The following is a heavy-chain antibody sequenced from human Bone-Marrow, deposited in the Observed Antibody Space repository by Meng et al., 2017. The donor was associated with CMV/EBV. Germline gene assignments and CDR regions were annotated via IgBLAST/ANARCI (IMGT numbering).Heavy chain of an antibody. CDR1: GFIFNGFG. CDR2: IRYDGSNK. V-gene: IGHV3-30*02. D-gene: IGHD3-10*02. J-gene: IGHJ3*02. CDR3: AKVFLRWVSDAFDI. Sequence: GGSLRLSCAASGFIFNGFGMKWVRQAPGKGLEWVAFIRYDGSNKYYADSVKGRFTISRDNSKNTLYLQMNSLRAEDTAVYYCAKVFLRWVSDAFDIWGQGTMVTVSS.